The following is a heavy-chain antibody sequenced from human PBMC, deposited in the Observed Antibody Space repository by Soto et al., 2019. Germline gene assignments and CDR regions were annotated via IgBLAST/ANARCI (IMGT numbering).Heavy chain of an antibody. D-gene: IGHD1-1*01. CDR3: AKQESYWNDHFEY. J-gene: IGHJ4*02. CDR1: GFSFSSYG. CDR2: ISYDGTDE. V-gene: IGHV3-30*18. Sequence: QVQLVESGGGVVQPGRSLRLSCAASGFSFSSYGMHWVRQAPGKGLEWVAMISYDGTDEYYADSVKGRFTISRDNSKNAVYLQMNSPRAEDTAVYYFAKQESYWNDHFEYWGQGTLVTVSS.